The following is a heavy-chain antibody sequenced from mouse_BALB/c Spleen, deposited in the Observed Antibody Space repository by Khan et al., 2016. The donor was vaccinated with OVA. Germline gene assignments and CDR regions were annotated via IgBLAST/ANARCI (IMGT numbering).Heavy chain of an antibody. CDR1: GFNIRDNY. J-gene: IGHJ1*01. CDR2: IAPANGNV. Sequence: VQLKQSGAELVKPGASVKLSCTASGFNIRDNYIHWVKERPEQGLEWIGRIAPANGNVKYDPKFRGKATITADTSSNTAYLQVSSLTSEDSAVYYCAHPSDDPRYFDVWGAGTTVTVSS. V-gene: IGHV14-3*02. D-gene: IGHD6-1*01. CDR3: AHPSDDPRYFDV.